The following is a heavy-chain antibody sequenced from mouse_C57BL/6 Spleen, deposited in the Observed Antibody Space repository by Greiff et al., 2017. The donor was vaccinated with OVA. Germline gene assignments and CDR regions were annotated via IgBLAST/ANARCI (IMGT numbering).Heavy chain of an antibody. CDR2: IDPANGNT. CDR3: AREFYYGSSYFAY. J-gene: IGHJ3*01. Sequence: EVKLVESVAELVRPGASVKLSCTASGFNIKNTYMHWVKQRPEQGLEWIGRIDPANGNTKYAPKVPGKATITADTSSNTAYLQLSSLTSEDTAIYYCAREFYYGSSYFAYWGQGTLVTVSA. CDR1: GFNIKNTY. D-gene: IGHD1-1*01. V-gene: IGHV14-3*01.